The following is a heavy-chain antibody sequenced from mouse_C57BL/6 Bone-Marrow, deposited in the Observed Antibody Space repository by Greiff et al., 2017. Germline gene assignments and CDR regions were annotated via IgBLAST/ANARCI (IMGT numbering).Heavy chain of an antibody. CDR3: AHYYGSSYYAMDY. V-gene: IGHV14-3*01. CDR2: IDPANGNT. Sequence: VQLKQSVAELVRPGASVKLSCTASGFNIKNTYMHWVKQRPEQGLEWIGRIDPANGNTTYAPKFQGKATITADTSSNTAYLQLSSLTSEDTAIYYCAHYYGSSYYAMDYWGQGTSVTVSS. D-gene: IGHD1-1*01. J-gene: IGHJ4*01. CDR1: GFNIKNTY.